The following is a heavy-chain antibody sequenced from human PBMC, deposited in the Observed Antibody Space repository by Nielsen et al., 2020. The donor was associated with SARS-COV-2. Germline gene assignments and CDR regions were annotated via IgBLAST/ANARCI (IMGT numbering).Heavy chain of an antibody. V-gene: IGHV3-9*01. J-gene: IGHJ6*02. Sequence: GGSLRLSCAASGFTFDDYAMHWVRQAPGKGLEWVSGISWNSGSIGYADSVKGRFTISRDNAKNSLYLQMNSLRAEDTALYYCAKDHYYADGMDVWGQGTTVTVSS. CDR3: AKDHYYADGMDV. CDR2: ISWNSGSI. D-gene: IGHD3-10*01. CDR1: GFTFDDYA.